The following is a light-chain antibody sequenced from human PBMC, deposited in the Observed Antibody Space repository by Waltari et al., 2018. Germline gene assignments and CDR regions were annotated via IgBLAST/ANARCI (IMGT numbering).Light chain of an antibody. CDR1: QSVGNY. CDR2: DAS. J-gene: IGKJ2*01. CDR3: PQRRNWTPHT. Sequence: DIVLTQSPATLSLVPGDTATLSCRTSQSVGNYLAWYQQRPGQPPRLLIYDASNRATGVPARFRGSGSGTDFTLTISSLEAEDFAVYYCPQRRNWTPHTFGPGARLEIK. V-gene: IGKV3-11*01.